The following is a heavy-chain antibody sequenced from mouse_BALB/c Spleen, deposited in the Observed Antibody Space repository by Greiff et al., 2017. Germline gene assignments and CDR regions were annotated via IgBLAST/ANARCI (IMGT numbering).Heavy chain of an antibody. CDR1: GFSLTSYG. CDR2: IWAGGST. Sequence: VMLVESGPGLVAPSQSLSITCTVSGFSLTSYGVHWVRQPPGKGLEWLGVIWAGGSTNYNSALMSRLSISKDNSKSQVFLKMNSLQTDDTAMYYCARDSYRYEPMDYWGQGTSVTVSS. J-gene: IGHJ4*01. CDR3: ARDSYRYEPMDY. D-gene: IGHD2-14*01. V-gene: IGHV2-9*02.